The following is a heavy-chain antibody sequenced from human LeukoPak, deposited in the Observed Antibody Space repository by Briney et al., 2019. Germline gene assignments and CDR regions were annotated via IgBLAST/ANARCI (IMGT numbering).Heavy chain of an antibody. Sequence: PGGSLRLSCAASGFTFSSYAMHWVRQAPGKGLEWVAVISYDGSNKYYADSVKGRFTISRDNSKNTLYLQMNSLRAEDTAVYYCARDISGTYYPSYYGMDVWGQGTTVTVSS. CDR2: ISYDGSNK. J-gene: IGHJ6*02. CDR1: GFTFSSYA. V-gene: IGHV3-30-3*01. CDR3: ARDISGTYYPSYYGMDV. D-gene: IGHD1-26*01.